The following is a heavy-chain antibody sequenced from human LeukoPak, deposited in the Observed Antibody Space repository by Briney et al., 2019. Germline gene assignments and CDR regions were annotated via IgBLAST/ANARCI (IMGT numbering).Heavy chain of an antibody. CDR1: GGSISGYY. CDR2: TYYSGST. J-gene: IGHJ4*02. CDR3: ARALRWLPLIDY. D-gene: IGHD5-24*01. Sequence: SETLSLTCTVSGGSISGYYWSWIRNPLGKGREWWGNTYYSGSTNYNHSLKSRATISVDTSTKQFYLMLSSVNAADKAVDYCARALRWLPLIDYWGQGTLVTISS. V-gene: IGHV4-59*01.